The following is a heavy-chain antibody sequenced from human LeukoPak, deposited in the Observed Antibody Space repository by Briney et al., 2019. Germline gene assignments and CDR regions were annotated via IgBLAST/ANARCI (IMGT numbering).Heavy chain of an antibody. D-gene: IGHD6-13*01. Sequence: SDTLTLTYAVYGGSFSGYYWSWIREPPGKGLEWIGQINHSGSTNYNPPLKSRVTISVATSKNQFSLKLSSVTAADTAVYYCARITSSWYGGGFDYWGQGTLVTVSS. J-gene: IGHJ4*02. CDR2: INHSGST. CDR1: GGSFSGYY. CDR3: ARITSSWYGGGFDY. V-gene: IGHV4-34*01.